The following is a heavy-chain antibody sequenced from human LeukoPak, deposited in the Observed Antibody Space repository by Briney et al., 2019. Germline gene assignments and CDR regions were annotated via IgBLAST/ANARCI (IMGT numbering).Heavy chain of an antibody. D-gene: IGHD3-16*01. CDR3: ARGDLGYFDY. J-gene: IGHJ4*02. CDR1: GFTFSDYA. V-gene: IGHV3-23*01. CDR2: LSGSGAGT. Sequence: GGSLRLSCAASGFTFSDYALGWVRQAPGRGLEWVATLSGSGAGTYYSDSVQGRFTISRDNSKNSLYLQMNSLRAEDTAVYYCARGDLGYFDYWGQGTLVTASS.